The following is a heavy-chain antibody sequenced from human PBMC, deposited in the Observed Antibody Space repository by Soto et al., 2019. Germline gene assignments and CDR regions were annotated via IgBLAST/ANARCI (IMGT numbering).Heavy chain of an antibody. CDR3: AKGHIAAAAAIESKPGYYYYGMDV. Sequence: GGSLRLSCAASGFTFSSYAMSWVRQAPGKGLEWVSAISGSGGSTYYADSVKGRFTISRDNSKNTLYLQMNSLRAEDTAVYYGAKGHIAAAAAIESKPGYYYYGMDVWGQGTTVTVSS. V-gene: IGHV3-23*01. CDR1: GFTFSSYA. CDR2: ISGSGGST. D-gene: IGHD6-13*01. J-gene: IGHJ6*02.